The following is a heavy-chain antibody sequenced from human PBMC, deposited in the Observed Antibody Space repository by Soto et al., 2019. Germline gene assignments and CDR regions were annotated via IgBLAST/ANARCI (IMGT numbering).Heavy chain of an antibody. J-gene: IGHJ4*01. CDR3: AKDPSGDSEVL. V-gene: IGHV3-30*18. D-gene: IGHD2-21*02. Sequence: QVQLVKSGGGVVQPGRSLRLSCAASGFTFSSYGMHWVRQAPGKGLEWVAVISYDGSNKYYADSVKGRFTISSDNSKNTLYLQMNSLRAEDTAVYYCAKDPSGDSEVLWSHGTLVTVSS. CDR1: GFTFSSYG. CDR2: ISYDGSNK.